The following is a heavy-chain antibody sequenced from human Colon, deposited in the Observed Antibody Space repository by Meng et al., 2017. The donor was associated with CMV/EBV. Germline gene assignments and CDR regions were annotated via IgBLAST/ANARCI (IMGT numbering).Heavy chain of an antibody. CDR2: ISYDGSNK. D-gene: IGHD5-18*01. Sequence: SGFTFSSYDMHWVRQAPGKGLEWVAVISYDGSNKYYADSVKGRFTISRDNSKNTLYLQMNSLRAEDTAVYYCARDRRQLWPNWYFDLWGRGTLVTVSS. CDR3: ARDRRQLWPNWYFDL. J-gene: IGHJ2*01. V-gene: IGHV3-30-3*01. CDR1: GFTFSSYD.